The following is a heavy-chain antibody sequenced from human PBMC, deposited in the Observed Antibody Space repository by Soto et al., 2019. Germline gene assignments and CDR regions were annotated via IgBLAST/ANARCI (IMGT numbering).Heavy chain of an antibody. V-gene: IGHV4-59*01. D-gene: IGHD6-13*01. CDR3: ARSQIAAAGLYYFDY. J-gene: IGHJ4*02. Sequence: QVQLQESGPGLVKPSETLSLTCTVSGGSISSYYWSWIRQPPGKGLEWIGYIYYSGSTNYNPSLKSRDTITVDTSKNQFTLKLSSVTAADTAVYYCARSQIAAAGLYYFDYWGQGTLVTVSS. CDR1: GGSISSYY. CDR2: IYYSGST.